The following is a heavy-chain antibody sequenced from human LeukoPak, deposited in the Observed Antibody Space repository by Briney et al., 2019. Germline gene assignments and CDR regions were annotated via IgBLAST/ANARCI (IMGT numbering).Heavy chain of an antibody. CDR2: ISSSSSYI. Sequence: TGGSLRLSCTASGLTFSSYSMNWVRQAPGKGLEWVSSISSSSSYILYADSVKGRFTTSRDNAKNSLYLQMNSLRAEDTAVYYCYGSGSYLDYWGQGTLVTVSS. V-gene: IGHV3-21*01. J-gene: IGHJ4*02. CDR3: YGSGSYLDY. D-gene: IGHD3-10*01. CDR1: GLTFSSYS.